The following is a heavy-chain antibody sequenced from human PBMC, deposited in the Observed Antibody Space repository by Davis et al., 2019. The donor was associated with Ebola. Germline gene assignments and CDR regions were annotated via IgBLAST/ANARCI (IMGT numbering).Heavy chain of an antibody. CDR1: GFTFSSYG. J-gene: IGHJ4*02. D-gene: IGHD1-26*01. CDR2: IWYDGSNK. V-gene: IGHV3-33*01. CDR3: ARVIVGATYPDY. Sequence: GESLKIPCAASGFTFSSYGMHWVRQGPGKGLEWVAVIWYDGSNKYYADSVKGRFTISRDSSKNTLYLQMNSLRAEDTAVYYCARVIVGATYPDYWGQGTLVTVSS.